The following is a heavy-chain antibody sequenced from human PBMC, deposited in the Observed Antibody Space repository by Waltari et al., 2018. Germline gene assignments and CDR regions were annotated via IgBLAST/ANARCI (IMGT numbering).Heavy chain of an antibody. CDR2: IYVSESP. J-gene: IGHJ4*02. D-gene: IGHD3-10*01. CDR3: AKTLEKTYGGWYFDS. Sequence: QVQLQESGPGLVKPSQTLSLTCNVSGDFIARDSYYWSGVRQPAGRGLELIGRIYVSESPNHNPPLKSRVTLSVDTSKNQVSLRLTAVTAADSAVYFCAKTLEKTYGGWYFDSWGQGTRVTVSS. CDR1: GDFIARDSYY. V-gene: IGHV4-61*02.